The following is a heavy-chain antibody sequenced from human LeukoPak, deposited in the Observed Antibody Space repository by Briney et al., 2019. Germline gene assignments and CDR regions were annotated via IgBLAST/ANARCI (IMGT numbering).Heavy chain of an antibody. CDR2: IPYDGSNK. CDR3: ARVRVAAAVTPFFDY. V-gene: IGHV3-30*04. D-gene: IGHD6-13*01. J-gene: IGHJ4*02. Sequence: PGGSLRLSCAASGFTFSSYAMHWVRQAPGKGLEWVAVIPYDGSNKYYADSVKGRFTISRDNSKNTLYLQMNSLRAEDTAVYYCARVRVAAAVTPFFDYWGQGTLVTVSS. CDR1: GFTFSSYA.